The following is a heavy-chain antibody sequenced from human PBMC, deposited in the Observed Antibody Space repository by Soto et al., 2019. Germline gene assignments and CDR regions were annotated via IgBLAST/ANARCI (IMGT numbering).Heavy chain of an antibody. J-gene: IGHJ6*02. V-gene: IGHV1-18*01. CDR2: ISTYNGDT. Sequence: QVQLVQSGPEVKKPGASVKVSCEASGYTFTTSGISWVRQAPGQGLEWMGWISTYNGDTNSAQKFQGRVTMTADTSTGTVYMELMSLKSDDTAVYYCARQGSWPYYYYGLGVWGQGTTVTVSS. CDR3: ARQGSWPYYYYGLGV. CDR1: GYTFTTSG. D-gene: IGHD1-26*01.